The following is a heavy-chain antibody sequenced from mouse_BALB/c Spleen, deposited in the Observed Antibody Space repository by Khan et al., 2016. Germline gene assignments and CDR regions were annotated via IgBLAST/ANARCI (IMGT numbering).Heavy chain of an antibody. Sequence: EVQLQESGPDLVKPSQSLSLTCTVTGYSISSGYSWHWIRQLPGNKLEWMAYIHYSGSTNYNPSLKSRISITRDTSKNPFFLQLISVTTEDTATYYCTRGDDDGSGDWCQGTTLTVSS. V-gene: IGHV3-1*02. J-gene: IGHJ2*01. CDR3: TRGDDDGSGD. D-gene: IGHD1-1*01. CDR2: IHYSGST. CDR1: GYSISSGYS.